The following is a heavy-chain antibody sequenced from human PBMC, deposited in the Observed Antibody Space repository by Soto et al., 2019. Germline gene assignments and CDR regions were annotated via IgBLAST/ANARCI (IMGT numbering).Heavy chain of an antibody. CDR3: ARDKDVFTGYYLDY. V-gene: IGHV1-18*01. J-gene: IGHJ4*02. CDR1: GYIFVNYG. Sequence: QVQLVQSEAEVKKPGASVKVSCRASGYIFVNYGISWVRQAPGQGLGWMGWISAYNGNTKYAQEFQGRVTMSRDTTKSTAYMELGSLRSDDTAVYYCARDKDVFTGYYLDYWGQGTLVTVS. CDR2: ISAYNGNT. D-gene: IGHD3-9*01.